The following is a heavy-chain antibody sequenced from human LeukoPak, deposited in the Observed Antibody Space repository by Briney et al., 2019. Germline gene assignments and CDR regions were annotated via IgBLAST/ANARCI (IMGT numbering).Heavy chain of an antibody. Sequence: GGSLRLSCAASGFTFSSYAMSWFRQAPGKGLEWVSGIGDSGGSTDYADSVKGRFTISRDNSKNTLYLQMNSLRAEDTAVYYCATKYFDNSGYYGYWGQGTLVTVSS. J-gene: IGHJ4*02. CDR3: ATKYFDNSGYYGY. CDR1: GFTFSSYA. D-gene: IGHD3-22*01. V-gene: IGHV3-23*01. CDR2: IGDSGGST.